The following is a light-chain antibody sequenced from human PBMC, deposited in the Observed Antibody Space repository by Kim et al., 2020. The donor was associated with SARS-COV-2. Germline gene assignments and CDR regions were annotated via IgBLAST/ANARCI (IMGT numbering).Light chain of an antibody. CDR2: DAS. CDR1: QSVKNNY. CDR3: HQYGTTPRN. J-gene: IGKJ2*01. Sequence: EIVLTQSPGTLSLSPGERATLSCRSSQSVKNNYLACYHQKPGQAPRLLIYDASSRATGIPDKFSGSGSGTDFTLTISRLETEDIAVYYCHQYGTTPRNFGQGTKLE. V-gene: IGKV3-20*01.